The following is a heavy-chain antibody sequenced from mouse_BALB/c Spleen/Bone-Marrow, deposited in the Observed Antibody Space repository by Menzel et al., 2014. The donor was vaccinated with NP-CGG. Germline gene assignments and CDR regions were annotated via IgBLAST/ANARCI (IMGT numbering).Heavy chain of an antibody. CDR2: INPSNGGT. CDR1: GYSFTNYY. CDR3: TRSNYGYWYFDV. J-gene: IGHJ1*01. Sequence: VKLMESGAELVKPGASVKLSCKASGYSFTNYYMYWVKRRPGQGLEWIGEINPSNGGTNFNGKFKNKATLTVDKSSSTAYMQLSSLTSEDSAVYYCTRSNYGYWYFDVWGAGTTVTVSS. V-gene: IGHV1S81*02. D-gene: IGHD1-1*01.